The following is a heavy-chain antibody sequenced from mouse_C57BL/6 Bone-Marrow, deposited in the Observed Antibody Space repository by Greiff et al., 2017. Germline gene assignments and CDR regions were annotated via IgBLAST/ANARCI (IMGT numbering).Heavy chain of an antibody. V-gene: IGHV1-81*01. CDR1: GYTFTSYG. CDR2: IYPSSGNT. Sequence: QVQLQQSGAELARPGASVKLSCKASGYTFTSYGISWVKQRPGQGLEWIGEIYPSSGNTYYNEKFKGKATLTADKSSSPAYMELRSLTSEASAVYFCARAWLLRRGAIDYWGQGTSVTVSS. J-gene: IGHJ4*01. D-gene: IGHD2-3*01. CDR3: ARAWLLRRGAIDY.